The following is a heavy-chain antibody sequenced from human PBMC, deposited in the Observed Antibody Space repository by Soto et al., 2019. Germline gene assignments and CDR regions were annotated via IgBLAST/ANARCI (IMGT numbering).Heavy chain of an antibody. CDR3: ARHVRNTRTYDGMDV. CDR1: GGSISGSTYY. Sequence: XATLSLTCTVSGGSISGSTYYWGWIRQSPGKGLEWIGSIYYSGSTYYNPSLKNRVTISGDTSKNQFSLKLSSVTAADTAVYYCARHVRNTRTYDGMDVWGQGTTVTRLL. V-gene: IGHV4-39*01. CDR2: IYYSGST. J-gene: IGHJ6*02. D-gene: IGHD2-2*01.